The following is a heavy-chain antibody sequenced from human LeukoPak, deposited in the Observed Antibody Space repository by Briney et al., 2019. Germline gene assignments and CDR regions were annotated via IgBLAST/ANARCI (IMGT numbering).Heavy chain of an antibody. CDR3: ARGGITTVTVEY. J-gene: IGHJ4*02. CDR1: EFTFSAYW. D-gene: IGHD4-17*01. CDR2: INPDGSST. V-gene: IGHV3-74*01. Sequence: TGGSLRLSCAAYEFTFSAYWMHWVRQAPGKGLVWVSRINPDGSSTSYADSVKGRFSVSRDNAKNTLYLQMNSLRAEDTAVYYCARGGITTVTVEYWGQGTLVTVSS.